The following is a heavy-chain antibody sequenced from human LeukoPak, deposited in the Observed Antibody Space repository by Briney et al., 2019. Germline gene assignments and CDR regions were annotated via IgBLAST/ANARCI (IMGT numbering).Heavy chain of an antibody. CDR2: IYHSGST. CDR3: ARLPSSPQPQKGAFDI. J-gene: IGHJ3*02. V-gene: IGHV4-38-2*02. D-gene: IGHD6-13*01. CDR1: GYSISSGYY. Sequence: SETLSLTCTVSGYSISSGYYWGWIRQPPGKGLEWIGSIYHSGSTYYNPSLKSRVTISVDTSKNQFSLKLSSVTAADTAVYYCARLPSSPQPQKGAFDIWGQGTMVTVSS.